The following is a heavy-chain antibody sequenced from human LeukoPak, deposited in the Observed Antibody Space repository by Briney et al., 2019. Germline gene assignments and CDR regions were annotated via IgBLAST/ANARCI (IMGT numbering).Heavy chain of an antibody. Sequence: GGSLRLSCAASGFTFSSYSMNWIRQASGKGLEWVSSISSSSSYIYYADSVKGRFTISRDNAKNSLYLQMNSLRAEDTAVYYCARILRGSVTSFDYWGQGTLVTVSS. CDR1: GFTFSSYS. J-gene: IGHJ4*02. V-gene: IGHV3-21*01. D-gene: IGHD3-10*01. CDR2: ISSSSSYI. CDR3: ARILRGSVTSFDY.